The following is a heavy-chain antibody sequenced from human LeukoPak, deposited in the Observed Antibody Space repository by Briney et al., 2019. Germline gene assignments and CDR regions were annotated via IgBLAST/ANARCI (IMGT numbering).Heavy chain of an antibody. Sequence: GGSLRLSCAASGFTFSSYAMSWVRQAPGMGLAWVSAISGSGGSTYYADSVKGRFTISRDTSKNTLYLQLNSLRAEDTAVYYCARGRYYDNSVYYYFDYWGQGTLVTVSS. CDR2: ISGSGGST. D-gene: IGHD3-22*01. J-gene: IGHJ4*02. CDR3: ARGRYYDNSVYYYFDY. V-gene: IGHV3-23*01. CDR1: GFTFSSYA.